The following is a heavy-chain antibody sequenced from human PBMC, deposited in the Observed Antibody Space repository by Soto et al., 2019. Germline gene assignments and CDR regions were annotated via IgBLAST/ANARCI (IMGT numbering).Heavy chain of an antibody. CDR2: IKSKTDGGST. CDR3: TTGVAAAGSHEKCFYYYYGMDV. J-gene: IGHJ6*02. CDR1: GFTFSNAW. D-gene: IGHD6-13*01. Sequence: GGSLRLSCAASGFTFSNAWMNWVRQAPGKGLEWVGRIKSKTDGGSTDYAAPVKGRFTISRDDSKNTLYLQMNSLKTEDTAVYYCTTGVAAAGSHEKCFYYYYGMDVWGQGTTVTVSS. V-gene: IGHV3-15*07.